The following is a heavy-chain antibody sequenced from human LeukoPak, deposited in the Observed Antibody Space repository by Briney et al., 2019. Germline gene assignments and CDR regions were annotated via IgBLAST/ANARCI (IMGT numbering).Heavy chain of an antibody. D-gene: IGHD2-8*01. Sequence: PGGSLRLSCAASGFTFSGSAMHWVRQASGKGLEWVGRIRSKANSYATAYAASVKGRFTISRDDSKNTAYLQMNSLKTEDTAVYYCARGLGYCTIPDCPARVLCFDTWGQGTLVTVSS. CDR2: IRSKANSYAT. CDR3: ARGLGYCTIPDCPARVLCFDT. V-gene: IGHV3-73*01. J-gene: IGHJ5*02. CDR1: GFTFSGSA.